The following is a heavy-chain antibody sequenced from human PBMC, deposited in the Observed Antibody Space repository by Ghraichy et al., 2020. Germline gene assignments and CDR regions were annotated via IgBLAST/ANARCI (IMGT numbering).Heavy chain of an antibody. CDR3: ARSSGRLDV. J-gene: IGHJ6*02. Sequence: GESLNISCAASGFTFTSYWMHWVRQAPGKGLVWVSHINSDGSTKNYADSVKGRFTISRDNAENTLYLQMNSLRAEDTAVYYCARSSGRLDVWGQGTTVTVSS. CDR2: INSDGSTK. D-gene: IGHD7-27*01. CDR1: GFTFTSYW. V-gene: IGHV3-74*01.